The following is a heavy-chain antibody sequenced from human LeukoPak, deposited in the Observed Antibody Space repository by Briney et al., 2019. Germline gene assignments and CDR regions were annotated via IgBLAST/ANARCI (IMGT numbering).Heavy chain of an antibody. CDR1: GFDVSINY. CDR2: IHNDGRT. D-gene: IGHD1-1*01. CDR3: ARGFLQLTPYYFDF. V-gene: IGHV3-66*01. Sequence: GGSLRLSCAASGFDVSINYMNWIRQSPEKGLEWVSIIHNDGRTYYADSVKGRFTVSRDNSKNTVSLQMDSLKVDDTGVYYCARGFLQLTPYYFDFWGQGTLVTVSS. J-gene: IGHJ4*02.